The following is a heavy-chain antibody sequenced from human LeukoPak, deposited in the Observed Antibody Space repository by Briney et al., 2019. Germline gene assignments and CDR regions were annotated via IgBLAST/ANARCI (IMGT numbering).Heavy chain of an antibody. CDR2: MNPNNADT. Sequence: ASVEVSCKASGYTFTSYGINWVRQATGQGLEWMGWMNPNNADTGYAQKFQGRVTMTRNTSISTAYMELSSLRAEDTAVYYCAKDLSSSSFYSDYWGQGTLVTVSS. J-gene: IGHJ4*02. CDR3: AKDLSSSSFYSDY. CDR1: GYTFTSYG. D-gene: IGHD6-6*01. V-gene: IGHV1-8*01.